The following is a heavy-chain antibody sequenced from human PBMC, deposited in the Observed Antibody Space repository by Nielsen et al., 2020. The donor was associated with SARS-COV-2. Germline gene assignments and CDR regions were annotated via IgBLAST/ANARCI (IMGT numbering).Heavy chain of an antibody. J-gene: IGHJ6*02. V-gene: IGHV3-23*01. D-gene: IGHD3-10*01. Sequence: WIRQPPGKGLEWVSAISGSGGGTYYADSVKGRFTISRDNSKNTLYLQMNSLRAEDTDVYYCAKDLRRITMVRGVMGGGMDVWGQGTTVTVSS. CDR2: ISGSGGGT. CDR3: AKDLRRITMVRGVMGGGMDV.